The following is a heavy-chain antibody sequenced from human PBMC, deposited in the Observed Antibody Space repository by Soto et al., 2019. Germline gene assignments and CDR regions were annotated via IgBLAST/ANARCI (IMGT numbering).Heavy chain of an antibody. J-gene: IGHJ6*02. V-gene: IGHV1-69*01. CDR1: GGTFSSYA. CDR2: IIPIFGTA. D-gene: IGHD5-12*01. CDR3: SRGPDIVATIQYYYYGMDV. Sequence: QVQLVQSGAEVKKPGSSVKVSCKASGGTFSSYAISWVRQAPGQGLEWMGGIIPIFGTANYAQKFQGRVTITADESTSTAYMELSSLRSEDTAVYYCSRGPDIVATIQYYYYGMDVWGPGTTVTVSS.